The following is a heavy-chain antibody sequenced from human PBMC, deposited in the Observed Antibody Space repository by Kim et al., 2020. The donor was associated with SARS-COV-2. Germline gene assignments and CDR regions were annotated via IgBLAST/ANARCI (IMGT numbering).Heavy chain of an antibody. V-gene: IGHV5-51*01. Sequence: PSFQGQVTISADKSISTAYLQWSSLKASDTAMYYCARPLRDGYNGLYFDYWGQGTLVTVSS. D-gene: IGHD5-12*01. J-gene: IGHJ4*02. CDR3: ARPLRDGYNGLYFDY.